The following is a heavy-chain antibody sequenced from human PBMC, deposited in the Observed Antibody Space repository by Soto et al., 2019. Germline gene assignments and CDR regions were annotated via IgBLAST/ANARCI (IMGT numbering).Heavy chain of an antibody. CDR1: GGSISSSSYY. D-gene: IGHD5-18*01. V-gene: IGHV4-39*01. Sequence: SETLSLTCTVSGGSISSSSYYWGWIRQPPGKGLEWIGSIYYSGSTYYNPSLKSRVTISVDTSKNQFSLKLSSVTAADTAVYYCARLRIQLWYKSFDYWGQRTLVTVSS. CDR2: IYYSGST. CDR3: ARLRIQLWYKSFDY. J-gene: IGHJ4*02.